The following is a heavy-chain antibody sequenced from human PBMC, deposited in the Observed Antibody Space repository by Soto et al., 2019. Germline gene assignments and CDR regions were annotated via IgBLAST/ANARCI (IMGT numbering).Heavy chain of an antibody. Sequence: EVQLLESGGGLEQPGGSLRLSCVASGFTFSNYAMNWIRQAPGKGLEWVSSISGSDDRTFFADSVKGRFTISRDNSKDTVFLQMNNLRGEETALYYCTKGGRGIDIFFDSWGQGTLVSVSS. CDR3: TKGGRGIDIFFDS. J-gene: IGHJ4*02. D-gene: IGHD3-9*01. CDR2: ISGSDDRT. V-gene: IGHV3-23*01. CDR1: GFTFSNYA.